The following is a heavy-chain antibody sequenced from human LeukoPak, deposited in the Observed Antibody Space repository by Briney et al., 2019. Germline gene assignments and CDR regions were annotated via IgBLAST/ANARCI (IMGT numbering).Heavy chain of an antibody. CDR1: GFTFSNAW. D-gene: IGHD5-24*01. CDR3: ARELWYARDGYTSPIYDY. V-gene: IGHV3-21*01. Sequence: PGGSLRLSCAASGFTFSNAWMSWVRQAPGKGLEWVSSISSSSSYIYYADSVKGRFTISRDNAKNSLYLQMHSLRAEDTAVYYWARELWYARDGYTSPIYDYWGQGTLVTVSS. J-gene: IGHJ4*02. CDR2: ISSSSSYI.